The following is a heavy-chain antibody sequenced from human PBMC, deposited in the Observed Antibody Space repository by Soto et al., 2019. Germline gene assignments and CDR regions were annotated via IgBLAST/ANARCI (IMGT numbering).Heavy chain of an antibody. Sequence: GGSLRLSCAASGFMFSNFAMSWVRQAPGKGLEWVSSIRAGGGSTYYADSVKGRFTISRDNSRNTLYLQMSSLRAEDTAVYYCATVQPSWVWEQWGPSSGHWFDPWGQGTLVTVSS. CDR3: ATVQPSWVWEQWGPSSGHWFDP. V-gene: IGHV3-23*01. J-gene: IGHJ5*02. CDR1: GFMFSNFA. CDR2: IRAGGGST. D-gene: IGHD1-26*01.